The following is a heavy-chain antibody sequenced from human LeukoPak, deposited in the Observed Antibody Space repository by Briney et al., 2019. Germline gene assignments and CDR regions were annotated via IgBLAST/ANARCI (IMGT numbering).Heavy chain of an antibody. CDR3: ARDLGRDTAMVIYYSGMDV. Sequence: GGSLRLSCAAAGFTVSSNYMSWVRQAPGKGLEWVSVIYSGGSTYYADSVKGRFTISRDNSKNTLYLQMNSLRAEDTAVYYCARDLGRDTAMVIYYSGMDVWGHGTTVTVSS. V-gene: IGHV3-66*01. CDR1: GFTVSSNY. J-gene: IGHJ6*02. CDR2: IYSGGST. D-gene: IGHD5-18*01.